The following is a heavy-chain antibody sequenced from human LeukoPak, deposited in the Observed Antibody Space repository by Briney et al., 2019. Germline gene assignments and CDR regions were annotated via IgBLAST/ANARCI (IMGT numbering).Heavy chain of an antibody. CDR1: GGSISSGGYY. CDR3: ARGSDFWSSSLDY. J-gene: IGHJ4*02. V-gene: IGHV4-30-2*01. D-gene: IGHD3-3*01. CDR2: IYHSGST. Sequence: SETLSLTCTISGGSISSGGYYWSWIRQPPGKGLEWIGYIYHSGSTYYHPSLKSRVTISLDRSKNQFSLKLSSVTAADTAVYYCARGSDFWSSSLDYWGQGTLVTVSS.